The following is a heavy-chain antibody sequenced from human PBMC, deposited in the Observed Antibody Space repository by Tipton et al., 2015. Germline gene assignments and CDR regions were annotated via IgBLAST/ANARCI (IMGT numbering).Heavy chain of an antibody. J-gene: IGHJ4*02. CDR1: GSTFSTYG. V-gene: IGHV3-33*01. CDR2: IWYDGSNK. Sequence: SGSTFSTYGMHWVRQAPGKGLEWVAVIWYDGSNKNYADSVKGRFTISRDNSKNTLYLQMNTLRAEDTAVYYCVRNLGLDYWGQGTLVTVSS. CDR3: VRNLGLDY.